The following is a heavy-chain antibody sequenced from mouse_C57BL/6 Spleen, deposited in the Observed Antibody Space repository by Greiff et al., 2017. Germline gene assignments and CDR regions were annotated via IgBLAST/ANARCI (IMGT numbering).Heavy chain of an antibody. CDR2: ISGGGGNP. J-gene: IGHJ3*01. Sequence: EVKLMESGGGLVKPGGSLKLSCAASGFTFSSYTMSWVRQTPEKRLEWVATISGGGGNPYYPDSVKGRFTISRDNAKNTLYLQMSSLRSEDTALYYCARLNWDGFAYWGQGTLVTVSA. CDR1: GFTFSSYT. D-gene: IGHD4-1*01. CDR3: ARLNWDGFAY. V-gene: IGHV5-9*01.